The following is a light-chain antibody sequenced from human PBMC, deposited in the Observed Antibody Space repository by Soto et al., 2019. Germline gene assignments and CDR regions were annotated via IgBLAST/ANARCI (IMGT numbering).Light chain of an antibody. J-gene: IGLJ2*01. V-gene: IGLV2-23*03. Sequence: QSALTQPASVSGSPGQSITISCTGTSSDVGSYNLVSWYQQHPGKAPKLMIYEGSKRPSGVSNRFSGSKSGNTASLTISGLQAEDEADYDCCSYAGSSTFSLVFGGGTKVTVL. CDR2: EGS. CDR1: SSDVGSYNL. CDR3: CSYAGSSTFSLV.